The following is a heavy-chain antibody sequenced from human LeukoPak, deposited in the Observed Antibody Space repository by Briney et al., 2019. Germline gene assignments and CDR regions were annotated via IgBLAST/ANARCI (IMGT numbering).Heavy chain of an antibody. J-gene: IGHJ4*02. CDR1: GFTFSSYS. CDR2: ISSSSSYI. D-gene: IGHD1-7*01. Sequence: GGSLRLSCAASGFTFSSYSMNWVRQAPGKGLEWVSSISSSSSYIYYADSVKGRFTITRDHAKNSLYLQMNSLRAEDTAVYYCAREGWNSGEIYFDYWGQGTLVTVSS. CDR3: AREGWNSGEIYFDY. V-gene: IGHV3-21*01.